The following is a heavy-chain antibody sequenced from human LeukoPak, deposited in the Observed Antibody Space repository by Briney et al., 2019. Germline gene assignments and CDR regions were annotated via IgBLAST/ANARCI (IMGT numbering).Heavy chain of an antibody. CDR2: INPNSGGT. D-gene: IGHD3-22*01. CDR3: ARVEYYDSSGYYY. Sequence: ASVKVSCKASRYTFTDYYIHWVRQAPGQGLEWMGWINPNSGGTNYAQKFQGRVTMTRDTSISTAYMELSRLRSDDTAVYYCARVEYYDSSGYYYWGQGTLVTVSS. CDR1: RYTFTDYY. J-gene: IGHJ4*02. V-gene: IGHV1-2*02.